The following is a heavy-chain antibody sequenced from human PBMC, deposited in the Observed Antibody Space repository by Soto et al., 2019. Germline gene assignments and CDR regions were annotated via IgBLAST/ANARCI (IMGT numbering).Heavy chain of an antibody. V-gene: IGHV4-31*03. CDR1: GGSISSGGYY. CDR3: ARDRGGLIAARHNYFDY. CDR2: IYYSGST. J-gene: IGHJ4*02. D-gene: IGHD6-6*01. Sequence: SETLSLTCTVSGGSISSGGYYWSWIRQHPGKGLEWIGYIYYSGSTYYNPSLKSRVTISVDTSKNQFSLKLSSVTAADTAVYYCARDRGGLIAARHNYFDYWGQGTLVTVSS.